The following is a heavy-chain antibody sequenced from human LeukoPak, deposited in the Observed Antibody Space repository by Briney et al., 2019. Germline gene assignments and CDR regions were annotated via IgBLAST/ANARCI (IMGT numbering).Heavy chain of an antibody. V-gene: IGHV1-3*01. CDR1: GYTFTGYA. CDR3: ARAWPNRYGSGSYHDY. CDR2: INVGNGNT. Sequence: GASVKVSCKASGYTFTGYAMHWVRQAPGQGLEWMGWINVGNGNTKYSQKFQGRVTITRDTSASTAYMELSSLRSEDTAVYHCARAWPNRYGSGSYHDYWGQGALVTVSS. J-gene: IGHJ4*02. D-gene: IGHD3-10*01.